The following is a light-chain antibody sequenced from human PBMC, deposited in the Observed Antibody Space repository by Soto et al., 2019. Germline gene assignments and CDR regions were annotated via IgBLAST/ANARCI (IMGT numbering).Light chain of an antibody. J-gene: IGKJ1*01. V-gene: IGKV3-11*01. Sequence: IVAIQSLATLPASHGERVTLSCISSQNIRNYLVWYQQKPGQAPKLLIYDVSNRATDIPARFSGSGSGTDFTLTISSLEPEDLAVYYCQQRSSWPRTFGQGTKVDI. CDR1: QNIRNY. CDR3: QQRSSWPRT. CDR2: DVS.